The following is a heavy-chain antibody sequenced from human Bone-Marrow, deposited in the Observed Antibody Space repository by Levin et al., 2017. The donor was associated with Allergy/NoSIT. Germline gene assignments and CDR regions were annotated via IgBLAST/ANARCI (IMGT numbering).Heavy chain of an antibody. CDR1: GFTFSNAW. CDR2: IKSKTDGGTT. V-gene: IGHV3-15*07. J-gene: IGHJ4*02. Sequence: GESLKISCAASGFTFSNAWMNWVRQAPGKGLEWVGRIKSKTDGGTTDYAAPVKGRFTISRDDSKNTLYLQMNSLKTEDTAVYYCTTDAIIAVAGTAPGGYYWGQGTLVTVSS. D-gene: IGHD6-19*01. CDR3: TTDAIIAVAGTAPGGYY.